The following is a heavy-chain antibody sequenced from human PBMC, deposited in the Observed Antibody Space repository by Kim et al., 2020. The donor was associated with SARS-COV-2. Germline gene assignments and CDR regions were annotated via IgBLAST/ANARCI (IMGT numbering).Heavy chain of an antibody. D-gene: IGHD2-2*01. J-gene: IGHJ4*02. Sequence: PVKGRFTISRDDSKNTLYLQMNSLKTEDTAVYYCTTGYCSSTSCYEGGYYLGQGTLVTVSS. V-gene: IGHV3-15*01. CDR3: TTGYCSSTSCYEGGYY.